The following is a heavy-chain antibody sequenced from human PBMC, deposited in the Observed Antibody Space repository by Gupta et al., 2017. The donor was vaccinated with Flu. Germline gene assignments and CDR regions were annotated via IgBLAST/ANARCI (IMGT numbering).Heavy chain of an antibody. J-gene: IGHJ4*02. Sequence: VHLQESGPGLVKPSETLSLTCVVSGFSISSGHYWGWIRQSPGKGPEWIATIDHRGNAYHNPSLRSRVTSLVVPSENQFSLKLYSVTAADRALYYCARGGRMSVAASYFDFWGQGTLVTVSS. CDR2: IDHRGNA. V-gene: IGHV4-38-2*01. CDR3: ARGGRMSVAASYFDF. D-gene: IGHD6-19*01. CDR1: GFSISSGHY.